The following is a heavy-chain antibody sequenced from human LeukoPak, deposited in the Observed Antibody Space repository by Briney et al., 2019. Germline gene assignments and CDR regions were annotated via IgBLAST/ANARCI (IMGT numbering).Heavy chain of an antibody. CDR3: AKDQRAIAARPGGFDY. Sequence: GGSLRLSCAASGFTFSSYGMHWVRQAPGKGLEWVTFIRYDGSNKYYTDSVKGRFTISGDNSKNTLYLQLNSLRTEDTSVYYCAKDQRAIAARPGGFDYWGQGSLVTVSS. CDR1: GFTFSSYG. J-gene: IGHJ4*02. CDR2: IRYDGSNK. V-gene: IGHV3-30*02. D-gene: IGHD6-6*01.